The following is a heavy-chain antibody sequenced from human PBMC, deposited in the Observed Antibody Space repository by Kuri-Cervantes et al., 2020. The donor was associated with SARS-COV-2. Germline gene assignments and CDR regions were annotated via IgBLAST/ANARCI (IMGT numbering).Heavy chain of an antibody. D-gene: IGHD2-2*01. Sequence: SETLSLTCAASGFTFSGHWIHWIRQPPGKGLEWIGEINHSGSTNYNPSLKSRVTISVDTSKNQFSLKLSSVTAADTAVYYCARGRVYCSSTSCFIWSFDPWGQGTLVTFSS. V-gene: IGHV4-34*01. CDR2: INHSGST. CDR3: ARGRVYCSSTSCFIWSFDP. CDR1: GFTFSGHW. J-gene: IGHJ5*02.